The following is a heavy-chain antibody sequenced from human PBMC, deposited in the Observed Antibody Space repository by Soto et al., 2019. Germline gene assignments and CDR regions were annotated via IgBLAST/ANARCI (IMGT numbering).Heavy chain of an antibody. CDR3: ARDPGFYYDSSGRDLNWFDP. J-gene: IGHJ5*02. CDR2: IIPIFGTA. D-gene: IGHD3-22*01. V-gene: IGHV1-69*13. Sequence: SVKVSCKASGGTFSSYAISWVRQAPGQGLEWMGGIIPIFGTANYAQKFQGRVTITADESTSTAYMELSSLRSEDTAVYYCARDPGFYYDSSGRDLNWFDPWGQGTLVTVSS. CDR1: GGTFSSYA.